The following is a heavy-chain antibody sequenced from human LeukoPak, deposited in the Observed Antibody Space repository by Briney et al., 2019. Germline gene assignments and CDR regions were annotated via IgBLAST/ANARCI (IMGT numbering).Heavy chain of an antibody. CDR2: IRSSGDT. Sequence: GGSLRLSCAVSGFTVSDYYMTWVRQAPGKGLEWISYIRSSGDTFYADSVKGRFTISRDDAKGSLYMQMNSLRAEDTAVYFCARSPGGRRLEYWGQGTLVTVSS. J-gene: IGHJ4*02. CDR1: GFTVSDYY. CDR3: ARSPGGRRLEY. D-gene: IGHD3-16*01. V-gene: IGHV3-69-1*01.